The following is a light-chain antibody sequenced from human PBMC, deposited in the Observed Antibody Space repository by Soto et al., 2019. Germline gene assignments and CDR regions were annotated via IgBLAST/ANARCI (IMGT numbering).Light chain of an antibody. CDR1: QSVSSSY. CDR3: QQSGSPPYT. V-gene: IGKV3-20*01. J-gene: IGKJ2*01. CDR2: GAS. Sequence: EIVLTQSPGTLSLSPGERATLSCRASQSVSSSYLAWYQQKPGQAPRLLIYGASSRATGIPDRFSGSGSGTDFTLTISRLEPEDFAVYFCQQSGSPPYTFGQGTMLEIK.